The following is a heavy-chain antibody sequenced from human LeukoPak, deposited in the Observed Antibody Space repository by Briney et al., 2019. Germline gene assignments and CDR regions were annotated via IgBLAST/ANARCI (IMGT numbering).Heavy chain of an antibody. CDR1: GGSFSGYY. CDR3: ARRGTIFGPESL. Sequence: PSETLSLTCAVYGGSFSGYYWSWIRQPPGKGLEWIGEINHSGSTNYNPSLKSRVTISVDTSKNQLSLNVTSVTAADTAVYYCARRGTIFGPESLWGRGTLVTVSS. CDR2: INHSGST. V-gene: IGHV4-34*01. D-gene: IGHD3-3*01. J-gene: IGHJ2*01.